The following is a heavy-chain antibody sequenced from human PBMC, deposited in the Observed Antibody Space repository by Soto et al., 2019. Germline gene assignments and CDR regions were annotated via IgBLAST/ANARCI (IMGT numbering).Heavy chain of an antibody. Sequence: QVQLVQSGAEVKKPGSSVKVSCKASGGTFSSYAISWVRQAPGQGLEWMGGIIPIFGTANYAQKFQGRVTITADESTSTAYMELSSLRSEDTAVYYCASGDYDSSGYSGYWYFDLWGRGTLVTVSS. CDR3: ASGDYDSSGYSGYWYFDL. CDR2: IIPIFGTA. J-gene: IGHJ2*01. V-gene: IGHV1-69*01. CDR1: GGTFSSYA. D-gene: IGHD3-22*01.